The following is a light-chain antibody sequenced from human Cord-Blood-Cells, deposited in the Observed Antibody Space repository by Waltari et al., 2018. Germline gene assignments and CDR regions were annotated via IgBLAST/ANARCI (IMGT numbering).Light chain of an antibody. CDR2: GAS. CDR3: QQYNNWPPT. Sequence: EIVMTQSPATLSVSPGERAPLSCRASQSVSSNLAWYQQKPGQAPRLLIYGASTRATGIPARFSGSGSGREFTLTISSLQSEDFAVYYCQQYNNWPPTFGQGTKVEIK. CDR1: QSVSSN. J-gene: IGKJ1*01. V-gene: IGKV3-15*01.